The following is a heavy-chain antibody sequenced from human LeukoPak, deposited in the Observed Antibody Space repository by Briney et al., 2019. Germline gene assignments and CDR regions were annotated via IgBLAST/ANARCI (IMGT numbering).Heavy chain of an antibody. CDR1: GGSFSGYY. Sequence: SETLSLTCAVYGGSFSGYYWSWIRQPPGKGLEWIGEINHSGSTNYNPSLKSRVTISVDTSKNQFSLKLSSVTAADTAVYYCARGGLVRGVIIIAFDIWGQGTMVTVSS. D-gene: IGHD3-10*01. CDR3: ARGGLVRGVIIIAFDI. CDR2: INHSGST. J-gene: IGHJ3*02. V-gene: IGHV4-34*01.